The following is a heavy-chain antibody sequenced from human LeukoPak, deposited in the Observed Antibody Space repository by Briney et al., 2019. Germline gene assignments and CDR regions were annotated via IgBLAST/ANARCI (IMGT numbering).Heavy chain of an antibody. D-gene: IGHD3-10*01. J-gene: IGHJ4*02. CDR1: GFIFSNFA. CDR2: ISGSGDNT. Sequence: PGGSLRLSCAASGFIFSNFAMNWVRQAPGKGLEWVAAISGSGDNTYSADSMKGRFFISRDNSRNTLYLQMNSLRPEDTAVYYCGKDVPYGGDYWGQGTLVTVSS. V-gene: IGHV3-23*01. CDR3: GKDVPYGGDY.